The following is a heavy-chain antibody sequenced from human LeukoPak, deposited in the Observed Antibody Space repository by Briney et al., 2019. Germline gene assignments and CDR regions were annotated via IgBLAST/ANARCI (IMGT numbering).Heavy chain of an antibody. CDR1: GFTFSSYG. CDR2: ISYDGSNK. J-gene: IGHJ4*02. V-gene: IGHV3-30*03. CDR3: ARLSSTDEY. D-gene: IGHD2-2*01. Sequence: GGSLRLSCAASGFTFSSYGMHWVRQAPGKGLEWVAVISYDGSNKYYADSVKGRFTISRDNSKNTLYLQMNSLRAEDTAVYYCARLSSTDEYWGQGTLVTVSS.